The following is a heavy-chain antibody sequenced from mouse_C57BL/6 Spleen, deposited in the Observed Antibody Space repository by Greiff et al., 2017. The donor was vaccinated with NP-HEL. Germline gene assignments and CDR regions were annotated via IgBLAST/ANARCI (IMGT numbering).Heavy chain of an antibody. CDR3: GRENWDRYFDY. V-gene: IGHV5-12*01. J-gene: IGHJ2*01. D-gene: IGHD4-1*01. Sequence: EVKLVESGGGLVQPGGSLKLSCAASGFTFSDYYMYWVRQTPEKRLEWVAYISNGGGSTYYPDTVKGRFTISRDNAKNTLYLQIGRLKAGDTAVYCCGRENWDRYFDYWGQGTTLTVSS. CDR2: ISNGGGST. CDR1: GFTFSDYY.